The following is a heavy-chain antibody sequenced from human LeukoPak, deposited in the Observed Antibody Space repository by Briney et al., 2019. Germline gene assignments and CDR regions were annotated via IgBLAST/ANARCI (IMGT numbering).Heavy chain of an antibody. J-gene: IGHJ4*02. CDR1: GFTFDGYG. V-gene: IGHV3-9*01. CDR2: ISWNSGTI. Sequence: GGWVQPGRSLRLSCAASGFTFDGYGMHWVRQAPGKGLEWVSGISWNSGTIGYADSVKGRFTISRDNAKNSLYLQMNSLRAEDTALYYCAKARFGVAVAGYFDYWGQGTLVTVSS. CDR3: AKARFGVAVAGYFDY. D-gene: IGHD6-19*01.